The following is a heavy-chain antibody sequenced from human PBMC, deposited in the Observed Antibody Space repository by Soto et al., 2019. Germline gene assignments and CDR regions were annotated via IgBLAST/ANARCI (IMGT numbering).Heavy chain of an antibody. V-gene: IGHV4-31*03. CDR2: FYYTGST. CDR3: ARAKFYRGVMDQFDD. CDR1: GGSINTGSFF. J-gene: IGHJ4*02. Sequence: SETLSLTCNISGGSINTGSFFLSWLRQHAGDGLEWIGYFYYTGSTYYNPSLEGRVTITADTSQNQLSLRLTSVTAADTAVYYCARAKFYRGVMDQFDDWGQGTPVTVPQ. D-gene: IGHD3-10*01.